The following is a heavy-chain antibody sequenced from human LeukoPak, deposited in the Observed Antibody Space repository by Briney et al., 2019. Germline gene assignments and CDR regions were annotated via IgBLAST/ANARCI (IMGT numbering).Heavy chain of an antibody. CDR3: ARRDSNDWFDP. D-gene: IGHD2-8*01. Sequence: PSETLSLTCTVSGGSISSYYWSWIRQPQGNGLEWIGYIHYTGSTNNYNPSLKSRVTISVDTSRTQFSLRLRSVTAADTAIYYCARRDSNDWFDPWGRGTLVTVSS. CDR1: GGSISSYY. CDR2: IHYTGSTN. V-gene: IGHV4-59*01. J-gene: IGHJ5*02.